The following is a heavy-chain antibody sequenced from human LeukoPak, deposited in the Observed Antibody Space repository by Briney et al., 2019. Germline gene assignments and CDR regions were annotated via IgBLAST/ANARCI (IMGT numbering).Heavy chain of an antibody. CDR2: ISSSGSTI. V-gene: IGHV3-11*04. CDR1: GFTFSDYY. Sequence: GGSLRLSCAASGFTFSDYYMSWIRQAPGKGLEWVSYISSSGSTIYYADSVKGRFTISRDNAKNSLYLQMNSLRAEDTAVYYCAREGRGLYDFWSGYPQPDAFDIWGQGTMVTVSS. CDR3: AREGRGLYDFWSGYPQPDAFDI. J-gene: IGHJ3*02. D-gene: IGHD3-3*01.